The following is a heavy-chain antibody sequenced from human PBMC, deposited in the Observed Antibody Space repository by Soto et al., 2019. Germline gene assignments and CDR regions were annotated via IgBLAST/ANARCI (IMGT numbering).Heavy chain of an antibody. Sequence: SETLSLTCAVSGGSISSGDYYWSWIRQPPGKGLEWIGDIYYSGSTYYNPSLKSRLTISVDTSKNQFSLKLSSVSAADTALYYCARHGVNSPIYVWGQGTMVTVSS. J-gene: IGHJ3*01. CDR3: ARHGVNSPIYV. CDR2: IYYSGST. D-gene: IGHD3-10*01. CDR1: GGSISSGDYY. V-gene: IGHV4-30-4*01.